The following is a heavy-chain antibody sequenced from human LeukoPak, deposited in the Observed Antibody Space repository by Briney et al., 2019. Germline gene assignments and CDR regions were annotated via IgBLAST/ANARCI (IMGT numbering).Heavy chain of an antibody. CDR1: GFTFDDYT. CDR3: AKDIRVAAAGLDY. CDR2: ISWDGGGT. D-gene: IGHD6-13*01. V-gene: IGHV3-43*01. J-gene: IGHJ4*02. Sequence: XGSLRLSCAASGFTFDDYTMHWVRQAPGKGLEWVSPISWDGGGTYYADSVKGRFTISRDNSKNSLYLQMNSLRTEDTAFYYCAKDIRVAAAGLDYWGQGTLVTVSS.